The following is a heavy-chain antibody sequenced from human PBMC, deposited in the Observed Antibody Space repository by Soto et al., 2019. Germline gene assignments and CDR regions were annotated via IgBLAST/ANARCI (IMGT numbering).Heavy chain of an antibody. V-gene: IGHV4-59*12. CDR2: IPYSGRT. J-gene: IGHJ4*02. CDR3: GRVEVGIGNHFDS. D-gene: IGHD1-26*01. Sequence: SETLSLTCSVSNGSISGFSWTWIRQPPGKILEWVGYIPYSGRTDYNPSPTSRPTMSAETSKNHFSLNLKSITAADTAVYYCGRVEVGIGNHFDSWGRGTLVTVSS. CDR1: NGSISGFS.